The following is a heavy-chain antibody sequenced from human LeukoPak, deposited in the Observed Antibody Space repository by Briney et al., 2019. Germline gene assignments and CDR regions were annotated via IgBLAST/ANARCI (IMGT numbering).Heavy chain of an antibody. CDR2: IYHSGST. D-gene: IGHD3-10*01. Sequence: SETLSLTCAVSGYSISSGYYWGWIRQPPGKGLEWIGSIYHSGSTYYNPSLKSRVTISVDTSKNQFSLKLSSVTAADTAVYYCASLRVRLLRFGDLVPSWFDPWGQGTLVTVSS. CDR1: GYSISSGYY. J-gene: IGHJ5*02. V-gene: IGHV4-38-2*01. CDR3: ASLRVRLLRFGDLVPSWFDP.